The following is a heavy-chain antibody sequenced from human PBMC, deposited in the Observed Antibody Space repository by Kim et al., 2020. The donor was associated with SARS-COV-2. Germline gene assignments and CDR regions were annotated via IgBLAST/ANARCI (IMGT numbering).Heavy chain of an antibody. D-gene: IGHD6-19*01. J-gene: IGHJ6*02. CDR2: ISYDGSNK. Sequence: GGSLRLSCAASGFTFSSYAMHWVRQAPGKGLEWVAVISYDGSNKYYADSVKGRFTISRDNSKNTLYLQMNSLRAEDTAVYYCARERSGWTELYYYYGMDVWGQGTTVTVSS. CDR1: GFTFSSYA. V-gene: IGHV3-30-3*01. CDR3: ARERSGWTELYYYYGMDV.